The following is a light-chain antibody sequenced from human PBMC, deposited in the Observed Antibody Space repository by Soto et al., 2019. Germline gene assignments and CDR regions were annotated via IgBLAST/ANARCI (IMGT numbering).Light chain of an antibody. CDR3: QQYNNWPQT. J-gene: IGKJ1*01. CDR1: QSVSSN. CDR2: GAS. Sequence: EIVLTQSPATLSSFPVDRVTLSGRASQSVSSNLAWYQQKPGQAPRLLIYGASTRATGIPARFGGSGSGTEFTLTISSLQSEDFAVYYCQQYNNWPQTLGQGTKVDNK. V-gene: IGKV3-15*01.